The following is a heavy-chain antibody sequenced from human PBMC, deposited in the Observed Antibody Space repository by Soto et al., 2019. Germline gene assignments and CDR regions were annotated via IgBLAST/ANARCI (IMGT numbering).Heavy chain of an antibody. Sequence: AGGSLRLCCGAAGFTLSSYAMSGVRQDPGKGLEWVSGISASGGSTYYADSVKGRFTISRDSSKNTLYLQMISLRAEDTAVYHCAKGYCSSSSCEKLNPFRVKYYYNGMDVWGQGTAVTVSS. V-gene: IGHV3-23*01. CDR1: GFTLSSYA. D-gene: IGHD2-2*01. CDR2: ISASGGST. J-gene: IGHJ6*02. CDR3: AKGYCSSSSCEKLNPFRVKYYYNGMDV.